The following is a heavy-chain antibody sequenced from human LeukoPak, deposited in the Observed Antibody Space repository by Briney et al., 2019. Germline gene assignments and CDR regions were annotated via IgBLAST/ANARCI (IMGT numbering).Heavy chain of an antibody. V-gene: IGHV3-30*04. D-gene: IGHD3-22*01. CDR3: AKRQGSGYYTDWYFDL. CDR2: ISYNGGNK. CDR1: GFSFSHYA. J-gene: IGHJ2*01. Sequence: GGSLRLSCAASGFSFSHYAIHWVRQAPGKGLEWVSLISYNGGNKYYADSVKGRFTISRDNSKNTLYLQMNSLRAEDTAVYYCAKRQGSGYYTDWYFDLWGRGTLVTVSS.